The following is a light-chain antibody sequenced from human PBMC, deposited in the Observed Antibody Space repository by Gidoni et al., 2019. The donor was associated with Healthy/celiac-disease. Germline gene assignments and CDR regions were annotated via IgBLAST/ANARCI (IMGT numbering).Light chain of an antibody. Sequence: DIQMTQSPSSLSASVGDRVTITCQASQDISNYLNWYQQKPVKAPKLLIYDASNLETGVPSRFSGSGSGTDFTFTISSLQPEDIATYYCQQYDNLPPKLTFGGGTKVEI. CDR1: QDISNY. J-gene: IGKJ4*01. CDR2: DAS. V-gene: IGKV1-33*01. CDR3: QQYDNLPPKLT.